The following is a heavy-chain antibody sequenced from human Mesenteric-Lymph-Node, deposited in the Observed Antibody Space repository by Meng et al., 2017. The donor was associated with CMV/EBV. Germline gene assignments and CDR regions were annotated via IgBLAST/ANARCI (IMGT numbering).Heavy chain of an antibody. Sequence: DSVSSGSYYWSWIRQPPGKGLEWIGYIYYSGRTNYNPSLKSRVTISVDTSKNQFSLKLSSVSAADTAVYYCARIREWFGQPLYDFDYWGQGTLVTVSS. CDR1: DSVSSGSYY. CDR3: ARIREWFGQPLYDFDY. V-gene: IGHV4-61*01. J-gene: IGHJ4*02. D-gene: IGHD3-10*01. CDR2: IYYSGRT.